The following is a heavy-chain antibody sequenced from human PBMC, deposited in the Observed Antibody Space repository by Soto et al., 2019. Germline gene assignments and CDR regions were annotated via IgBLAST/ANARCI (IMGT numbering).Heavy chain of an antibody. Sequence: QPGGSLRLSCAASGFTFSSYAMHWVRQAPGKGLEWVAVISYDGSNKYYADSVKGRFTISRDNSKNTLYLQMNSLRAEDTAVYYCARDAVVAAYYYYGMDVWGQGTTVTVAS. V-gene: IGHV3-30-3*01. CDR1: GFTFSSYA. CDR3: ARDAVVAAYYYYGMDV. J-gene: IGHJ6*02. D-gene: IGHD2-15*01. CDR2: ISYDGSNK.